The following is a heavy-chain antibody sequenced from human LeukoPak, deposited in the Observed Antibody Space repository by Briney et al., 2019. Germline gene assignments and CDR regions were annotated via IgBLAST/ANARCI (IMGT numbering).Heavy chain of an antibody. D-gene: IGHD1-26*01. CDR3: ARVANSGSFPIDY. V-gene: IGHV3-48*01. CDR2: IRDTIM. Sequence: GGSLRLSCAASGFSFSEYSIMWVRQAPGRELEWVSYIRDTIMYYADSVKGRFIISRDNARNSVYLQLNSLRVEDTAVYYCARVANSGSFPIDYWGPGTLVTVSS. CDR1: GFSFSEYS. J-gene: IGHJ4*02.